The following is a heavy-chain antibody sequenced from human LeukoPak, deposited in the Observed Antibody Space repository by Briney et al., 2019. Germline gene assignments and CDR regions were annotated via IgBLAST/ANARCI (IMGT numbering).Heavy chain of an antibody. J-gene: IGHJ4*02. CDR2: IDNTGCT. V-gene: IGHV4-59*01. D-gene: IGHD6-19*01. CDR3: ARHYYSGPFDY. Sequence: PSETLSLTCTVSGTSISSSYWNWIRPPPGKGLEWSGYIDNTGCTNYNPSLKSRVIISVGTSKNQFSLKLSSVTAADTAVYYCARHYYSGPFDYWGQGTVVTVSS. CDR1: GTSISSSY.